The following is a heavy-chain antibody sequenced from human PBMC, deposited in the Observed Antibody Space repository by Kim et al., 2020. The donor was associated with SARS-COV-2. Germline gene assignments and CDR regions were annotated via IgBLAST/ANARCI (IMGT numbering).Heavy chain of an antibody. J-gene: IGHJ4*02. D-gene: IGHD3-10*01. Sequence: GGSLRLSCAASGFTFSTSWMHWVRQAPGEGLMWVSRMDSDGSVKNYADSVKGRFTVSRDNAKNTLYLQMNSLRVDDTALYYCATAGNFRFDNWGQGTLVTVSA. CDR1: GFTFSTSW. V-gene: IGHV3-74*01. CDR2: MDSDGSVK. CDR3: ATAGNFRFDN.